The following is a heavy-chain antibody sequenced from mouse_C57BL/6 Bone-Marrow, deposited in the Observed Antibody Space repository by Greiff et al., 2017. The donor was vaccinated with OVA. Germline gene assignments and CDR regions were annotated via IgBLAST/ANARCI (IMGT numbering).Heavy chain of an antibody. V-gene: IGHV1-81*01. CDR1: GYTFTSYG. D-gene: IGHD2-2*01. J-gene: IGHJ3*01. Sequence: VQLQQSGAELARPGASVKLSCKASGYTFTSYGISWVKQRTGQGLEWIGEIYPRSGNTYYNEKFKGKATLTADKSSSTAYMELRSLTSEDSAVYFCLASIYYGYVAYWGQGTLVTVSA. CDR3: LASIYYGYVAY. CDR2: IYPRSGNT.